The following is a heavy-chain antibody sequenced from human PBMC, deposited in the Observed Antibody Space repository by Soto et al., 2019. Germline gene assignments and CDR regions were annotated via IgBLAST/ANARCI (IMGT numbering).Heavy chain of an antibody. CDR2: ISYDGSNK. V-gene: IGHV3-30*18. CDR3: AKGQTFYYYYGMDV. CDR1: GFTFSSYG. Sequence: GGSLRLSCAASGFTFSSYGMHWVRQAPGKGLEWVAVISYDGSNKYYADSVKGRFTISRDNSKNTLYLQMNSLRAEDTAVYYYAKGQTFYYYYGMDVWGQGTTVTVSS. J-gene: IGHJ6*02.